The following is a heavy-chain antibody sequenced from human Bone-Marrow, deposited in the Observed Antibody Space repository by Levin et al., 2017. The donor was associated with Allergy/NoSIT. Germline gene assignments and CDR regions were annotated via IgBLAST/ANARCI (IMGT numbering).Heavy chain of an antibody. CDR3: ARYDCSGGSCYGTRWFDY. CDR1: GFTFSSYS. CDR2: ISSSSSYI. Sequence: GGSLRLSCAASGFTFSSYSMNWVRQAPGKGLEWVSSISSSSSYIYYADSVKVRFTISRDNAKNSLYLQMNSLRAEDTAVYYCARYDCSGGSCYGTRWFDYWGQGTLVTVSS. V-gene: IGHV3-21*01. D-gene: IGHD2-15*01. J-gene: IGHJ4*02.